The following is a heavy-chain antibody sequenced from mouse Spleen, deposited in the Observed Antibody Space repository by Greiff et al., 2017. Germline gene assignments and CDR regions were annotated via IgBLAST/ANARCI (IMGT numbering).Heavy chain of an antibody. J-gene: IGHJ4*01. Sequence: EVMLVESGGGLVKPGGSLKLSCAASGFTFSSYTMSWVRQTPAKRLEWVATISSGGGNTYYPDSVKGRFTISRDNARNTLYLQMSSLRSEDTAMYYCARHENYRGHYAMDYWGQGTSVTVSS. CDR1: GFTFSSYT. CDR2: ISSGGGNT. CDR3: ARHENYRGHYAMDY. D-gene: IGHD2-12*01. V-gene: IGHV5-9*01.